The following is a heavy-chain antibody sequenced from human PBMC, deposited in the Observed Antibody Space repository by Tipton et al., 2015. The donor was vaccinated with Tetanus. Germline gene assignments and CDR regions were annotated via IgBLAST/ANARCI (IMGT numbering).Heavy chain of an antibody. CDR2: ISSDGSNK. CDR3: AKAHHEANYYYYGMDV. Sequence: SLRLSCTASGFTFSSYAMHWVRQAPGKGLEWVAVISSDGSNKYYADSVKGRFTISRDNAKNTLYLQMNSLRAEDTAVYYCAKAHHEANYYYYGMDVWGQGTTVTVSS. CDR1: GFTFSSYA. J-gene: IGHJ6*02. V-gene: IGHV3-30*04.